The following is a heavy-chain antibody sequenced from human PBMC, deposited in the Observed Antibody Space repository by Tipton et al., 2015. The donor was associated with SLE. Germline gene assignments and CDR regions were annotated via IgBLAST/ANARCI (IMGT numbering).Heavy chain of an antibody. CDR1: GYSFATYW. CDR3: ASWPRWDAFDI. CDR2: IYPGDSDT. Sequence: QLVQSGAEVKKPGESLKISCKGSGYSFATYWIAWVRQMPGKGLEWMGLIYPGDSDTYYSPPSQGRVTISVDTSISTAYLQWSSLEASDSAIYYCASWPRWDAFDIWGQGTMVTVYS. J-gene: IGHJ3*02. V-gene: IGHV5-51*03.